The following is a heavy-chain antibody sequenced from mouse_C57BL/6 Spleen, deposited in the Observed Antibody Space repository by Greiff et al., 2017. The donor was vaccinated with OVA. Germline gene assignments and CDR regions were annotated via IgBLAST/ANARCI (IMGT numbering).Heavy chain of an antibody. J-gene: IGHJ4*01. Sequence: EVKLQESGPGLVKPSQSLSLTCSVTGYSITSGYYWNWIRQFPGNKLEWMGYISYDGSNNYNPSLNNRISITRDTSKNQFFLKLNSVTTEDTATYYCAKLSGYYAMDYWGQGTSVTVSS. CDR2: ISYDGSN. CDR1: GYSITSGYY. D-gene: IGHD1-1*02. V-gene: IGHV3-6*01. CDR3: AKLSGYYAMDY.